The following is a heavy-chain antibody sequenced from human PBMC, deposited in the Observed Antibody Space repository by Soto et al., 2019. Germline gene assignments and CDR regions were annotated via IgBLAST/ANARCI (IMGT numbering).Heavy chain of an antibody. CDR1: GGTFSSYA. CDR3: ARAYYYDSSGSKLPLDYYYYGMDV. V-gene: IGHV1-69*13. CDR2: IIPIFGTA. D-gene: IGHD3-22*01. Sequence: SVKVSCKASGGTFSSYAISWVRQAPGQGLEWMGGIIPIFGTANYAQKFQGRVTITADESTSTAYMEPSSLRSEDTAVYYCARAYYYDSSGSKLPLDYYYYGMDVWGQGTTVTVSS. J-gene: IGHJ6*02.